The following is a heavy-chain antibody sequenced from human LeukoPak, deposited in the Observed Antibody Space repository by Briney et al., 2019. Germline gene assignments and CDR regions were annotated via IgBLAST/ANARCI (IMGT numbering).Heavy chain of an antibody. D-gene: IGHD2-2*01. Sequence: PGGSLRLSCAASGFTFSDYYMSWLRQAPGKGLEGVSYISSGSTIYYADSVKGRFTISRDNAKNSLYLQMNSLRAEDTAVYYCARDGYCSSTSCYWGLYYYYYYGMDVWGQGTTVTVSS. J-gene: IGHJ6*02. CDR1: GFTFSDYY. V-gene: IGHV3-11*01. CDR2: ISSGSTI. CDR3: ARDGYCSSTSCYWGLYYYYYYGMDV.